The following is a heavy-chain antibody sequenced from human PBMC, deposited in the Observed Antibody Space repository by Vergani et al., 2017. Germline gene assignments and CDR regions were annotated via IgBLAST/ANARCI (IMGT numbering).Heavy chain of an antibody. CDR1: GFTFSSYS. CDR3: ARPGSTGGYYGMDG. CDR2: IRSSSSYI. D-gene: IGHD3-10*01. Sequence: EVQLVESGGGLVKPGGSLRLSCAASGFTFSSYSMNWVRQAPGKGLEWVSSIRSSSSYIYYADSVKGRFTISRDNAKNSLYLQMNRQRAEDTAVYYCARPGSTGGYYGMDGGGQGTTVTVSS. V-gene: IGHV3-21*01. J-gene: IGHJ6*02.